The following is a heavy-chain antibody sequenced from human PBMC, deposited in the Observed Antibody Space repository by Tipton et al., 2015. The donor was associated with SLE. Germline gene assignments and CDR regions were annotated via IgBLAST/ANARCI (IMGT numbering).Heavy chain of an antibody. J-gene: IGHJ5*02. CDR3: ARDGGGDYGFDP. Sequence: TLSLTCTVSGGSISSGDYYWSWIRQPPGKGLEWIGYIYYSGSTYYNPSLKSRVTISVDTSKNQLSLRLSSVTAADTAVYYCARDGGGDYGFDPWGQGTLVTVSS. V-gene: IGHV4-30-4*01. CDR1: GGSISSGDYY. D-gene: IGHD4-17*01. CDR2: IYYSGST.